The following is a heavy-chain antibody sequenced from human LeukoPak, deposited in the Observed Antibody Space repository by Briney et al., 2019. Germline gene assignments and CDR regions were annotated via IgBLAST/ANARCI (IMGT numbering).Heavy chain of an antibody. CDR3: VREARGYHYTYFDY. V-gene: IGHV3-13*01. CDR2: VSSGFHA. D-gene: IGHD5-18*01. J-gene: IGHJ4*02. Sequence: GGSPRLSCTASGFTLGSHDMHWVRQIPGQGLEWVAAVSSGFHAFFADSVQGRFTVPREDARNSLYLQMNSLRAGDTAVYYCVREARGYHYTYFDYWGQGTLVTVSS. CDR1: GFTLGSHD.